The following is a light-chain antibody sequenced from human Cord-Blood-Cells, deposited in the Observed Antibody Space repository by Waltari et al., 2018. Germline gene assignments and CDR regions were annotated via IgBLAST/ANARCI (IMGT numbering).Light chain of an antibody. CDR2: GAS. J-gene: IGKJ2*01. CDR3: QQYGSSYT. Sequence: EIVLTQSPGTLSLSPGERATLSCRASQSVSRGYLAWYQQKPGQAPRLLIYGASSSATGIPDRFRGSGSGTDCTLTISRLEPEDFAVYYCQQYGSSYTFGQGTKLEIK. V-gene: IGKV3-20*01. CDR1: QSVSRGY.